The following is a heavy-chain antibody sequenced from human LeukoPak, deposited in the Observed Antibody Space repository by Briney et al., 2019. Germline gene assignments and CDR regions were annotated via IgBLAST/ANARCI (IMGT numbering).Heavy chain of an antibody. CDR3: VRGFDF. Sequence: GGSLRLSCVTSGFTFSSYGMNWDRQAPGKGLEWVANINQDGHEKNYVDSVKGRFTMSRDNPKNSVYLQMNSQRAEYTAAYFCVRGFDFWGQGTTVTVSS. V-gene: IGHV3-7*05. CDR1: GFTFSSYG. J-gene: IGHJ6*02. CDR2: INQDGHEK.